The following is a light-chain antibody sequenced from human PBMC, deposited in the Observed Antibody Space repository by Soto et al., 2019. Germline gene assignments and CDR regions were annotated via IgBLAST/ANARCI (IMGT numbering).Light chain of an antibody. J-gene: IGKJ2*01. Sequence: EIVLTQSPGTLSLSPGERATLSCRASQSVSSSYLAWYQQKPGQAPRLLIYGASSRATGIPDRFSCSGSGTDLPLTISRLKPEDFAVYYCAQYDSSPYTFGRGTKLEIK. CDR2: GAS. CDR3: AQYDSSPYT. V-gene: IGKV3-20*01. CDR1: QSVSSSY.